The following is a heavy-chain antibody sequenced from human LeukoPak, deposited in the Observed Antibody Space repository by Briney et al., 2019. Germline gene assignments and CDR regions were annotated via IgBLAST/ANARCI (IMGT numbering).Heavy chain of an antibody. CDR1: GGTFSSYA. J-gene: IGHJ4*02. CDR2: IIPIFGTA. D-gene: IGHD1-1*01. Sequence: SVKVSCKASGGTFSSYAISWVRQAPGQGLEWMGGIIPIFGTANYAQKFQGRVAITTDESTSTAYMELSSLRSEDTAVYYCASGTTATTWVRPYYFDYWGQGTLVTVSS. V-gene: IGHV1-69*05. CDR3: ASGTTATTWVRPYYFDY.